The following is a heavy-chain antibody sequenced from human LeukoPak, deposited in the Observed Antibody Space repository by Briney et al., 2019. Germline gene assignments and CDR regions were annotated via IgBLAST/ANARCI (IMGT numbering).Heavy chain of an antibody. CDR2: IKDDGSQK. D-gene: IGHD6-13*01. Sequence: PGGSLRLSCAASGFTFSSYAMSWVRQAPGKGLEWVANIKDDGSQKYYVDSVKGRFTISRDNAKKSLYLQMNSLRAEDTAVYYCARDTSRGFDPWGQGTLVTVSS. CDR3: ARDTSRGFDP. J-gene: IGHJ5*02. CDR1: GFTFSSYA. V-gene: IGHV3-7*01.